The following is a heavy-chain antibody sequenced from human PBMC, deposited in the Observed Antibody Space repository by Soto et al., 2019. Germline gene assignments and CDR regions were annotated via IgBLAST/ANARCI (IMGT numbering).Heavy chain of an antibody. J-gene: IGHJ5*02. D-gene: IGHD3-3*02. Sequence: PSETLSLTCAVYGGSFSGYYWSWIRQPPGKGLEWIGEINHSGSTNYNPSLKSRVTISVDTSKNQFSLKLSSVTAADTAVYYCARGLSRYNWFDPWGQGTLVTVSP. CDR2: INHSGST. V-gene: IGHV4-34*01. CDR1: GGSFSGYY. CDR3: ARGLSRYNWFDP.